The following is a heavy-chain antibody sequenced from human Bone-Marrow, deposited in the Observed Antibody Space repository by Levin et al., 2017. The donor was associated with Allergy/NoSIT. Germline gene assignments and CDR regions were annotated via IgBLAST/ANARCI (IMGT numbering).Heavy chain of an antibody. J-gene: IGHJ3*01. CDR1: GFTFSNYR. D-gene: IGHD2-8*01. Sequence: PGESLKISCTTSGFTFSNYRVNWVRQAPGKGLEWVSTISDTGGSIYYADSVGGRFTISRDNSKNSLYLQMNSLRAEDTAIYYCASSNAVRAFDFWGQGTVVTVSS. V-gene: IGHV3-23*01. CDR2: ISDTGGSI. CDR3: ASSNAVRAFDF.